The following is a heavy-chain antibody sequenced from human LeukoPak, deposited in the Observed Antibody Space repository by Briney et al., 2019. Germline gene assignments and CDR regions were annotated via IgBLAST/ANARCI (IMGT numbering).Heavy chain of an antibody. J-gene: IGHJ4*02. D-gene: IGHD2-21*02. Sequence: GGSLRLSCAASGFTFSSYGMHWVRQAPGKGLEWVAVISYDGSNKYYADSVKGRFTISRDNSKNTLYLQMNSLRAEDTAVYYCAKDLAYCGGDCYSPVEWGQGTLVTVSS. CDR2: ISYDGSNK. V-gene: IGHV3-30*18. CDR3: AKDLAYCGGDCYSPVE. CDR1: GFTFSSYG.